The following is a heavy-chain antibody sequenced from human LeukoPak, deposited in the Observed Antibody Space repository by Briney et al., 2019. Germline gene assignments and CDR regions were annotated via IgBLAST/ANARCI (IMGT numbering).Heavy chain of an antibody. J-gene: IGHJ4*02. CDR1: GFTVSSNY. CDR3: ARLGDYYDSSGYRDY. V-gene: IGHV3-53*01. CDR2: IYSGGST. Sequence: PGGSLRPSCAASGFTVSSNYMSWVRQAPGKGMEWVSVIYSGGSTYYADSVKGRCTIARDKSKNTLYLQMNSLRAEDTAVYYCARLGDYYDSSGYRDYWGQGTLVTVSS. D-gene: IGHD3-22*01.